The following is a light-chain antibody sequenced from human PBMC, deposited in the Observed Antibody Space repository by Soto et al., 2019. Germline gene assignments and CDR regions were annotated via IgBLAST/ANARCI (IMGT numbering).Light chain of an antibody. CDR3: QQTYITPRT. CDR2: AAS. Sequence: DIPLTQSPSSLSASVGYRVTITCRASQSITNYLNWYQQKPGKAPELLIYAASTLQRGVPSRFSGSGSGTEFAFTISSLQPDDFATSYCQQTYITPRTFGQVTKVE. J-gene: IGKJ1*01. CDR1: QSITNY. V-gene: IGKV1-39*01.